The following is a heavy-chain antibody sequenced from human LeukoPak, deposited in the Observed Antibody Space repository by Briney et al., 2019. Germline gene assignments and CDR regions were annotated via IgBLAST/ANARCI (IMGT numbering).Heavy chain of an antibody. V-gene: IGHV3-23*01. D-gene: IGHD6-13*01. CDR3: AKDLIAAAAINPYFDY. J-gene: IGHJ4*02. CDR1: GFTFSSYA. CDR2: ISGGGSGT. Sequence: GGSLRLSYAPSGFTFSSYAMSWVRQAPGKGLEWVAVISGGGSGTYYADSVRGRFTISRDNSKNTLYLQMNSLRAEDTAVYYCAKDLIAAAAINPYFDYWGQGTLVTVSS.